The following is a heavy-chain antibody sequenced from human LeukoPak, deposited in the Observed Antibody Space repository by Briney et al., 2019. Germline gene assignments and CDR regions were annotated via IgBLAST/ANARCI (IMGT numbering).Heavy chain of an antibody. CDR2: IYYSGST. V-gene: IGHV4-59*01. Sequence: SETLSLTCTVSGGSISSYYWSWIRQPPGKGLEWSGHIYYSGSTNYNPSLKSRVTISVDTSKNQFSLKLSSVTAADTAVYYCAREGRSDYYDSSGYPPSFDYWGQGTLVTVSS. CDR3: AREGRSDYYDSSGYPPSFDY. CDR1: GGSISSYY. D-gene: IGHD3-22*01. J-gene: IGHJ4*02.